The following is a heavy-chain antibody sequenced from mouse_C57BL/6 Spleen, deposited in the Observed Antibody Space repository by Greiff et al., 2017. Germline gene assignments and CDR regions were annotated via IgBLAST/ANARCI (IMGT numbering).Heavy chain of an antibody. V-gene: IGHV1-69*01. CDR1: GYTFTSYW. CDR3: ARRDPGAY. J-gene: IGHJ3*01. CDR2: IDPSDSYT. Sequence: QVQLQQPGAELVMPGASVKLSCKASGYTFTSYWMHWVKQRPGQGLEWIGEIDPSDSYTNYNQKFKGKSTLTVDKSSSTAYMQLSSLTSEDSAVYYCARRDPGAYWGQGTLVTVSA.